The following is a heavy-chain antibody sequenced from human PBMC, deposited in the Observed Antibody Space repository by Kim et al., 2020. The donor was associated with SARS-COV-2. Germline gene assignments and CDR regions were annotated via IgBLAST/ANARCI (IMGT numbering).Heavy chain of an antibody. D-gene: IGHD3-22*01. CDR2: INPSGGST. V-gene: IGHV1-46*01. Sequence: ASVKVSCKASGYTFTSYYMHWVRQAPGQGLEWMGIINPSGGSTSYAQKFQGRVTMTRDTSTSTVYMELSSLRSEDTAVYYCASLNYYDSSGYYYSGDYWGQGTLVTVSS. CDR1: GYTFTSYY. J-gene: IGHJ4*02. CDR3: ASLNYYDSSGYYYSGDY.